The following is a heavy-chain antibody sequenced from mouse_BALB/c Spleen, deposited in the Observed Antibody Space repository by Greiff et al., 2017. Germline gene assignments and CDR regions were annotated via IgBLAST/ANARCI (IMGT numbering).Heavy chain of an antibody. CDR3: ARASYGSDY. CDR1: GYTFTSYW. D-gene: IGHD1-1*01. J-gene: IGHJ2*01. CDR2: INPSTGYT. Sequence: QVQLQQSGAELAKPGASVKMSCKASGYTFTSYWMHWVKQRPGQGLEWIGYINPSTGYTEYNQKFKDKATLTADKSSSTAYMQLSSLTSEDSAVYYCARASYGSDYWGQGTTLTVSS. V-gene: IGHV1-7*01.